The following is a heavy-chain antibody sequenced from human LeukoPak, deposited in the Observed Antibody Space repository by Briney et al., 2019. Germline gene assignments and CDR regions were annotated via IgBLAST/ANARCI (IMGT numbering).Heavy chain of an antibody. J-gene: IGHJ3*02. D-gene: IGHD1-26*01. CDR2: IYHSGST. Sequence: PSETLSLTCTVSGYSISSGYYWGWIRQPPEKGLEWIGSIYHSGSTYYNPSLKSRVTISVDTSKNQFSLKLSSVTAADTAVYYCARISGSYFRGAFDIWGQGTMVTVSS. V-gene: IGHV4-38-2*02. CDR3: ARISGSYFRGAFDI. CDR1: GYSISSGYY.